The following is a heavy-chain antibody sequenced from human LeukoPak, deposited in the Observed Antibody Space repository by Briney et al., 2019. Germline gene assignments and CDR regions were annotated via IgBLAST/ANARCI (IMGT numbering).Heavy chain of an antibody. J-gene: IGHJ4*02. D-gene: IGHD3-22*01. V-gene: IGHV4-39*01. CDR3: ARQLSGFFLADDY. CDR2: ISYSGSS. CDR1: GDSISSSRYC. Sequence: SETLSLTCTISGDSISSSRYCWGWIRQPPGKGLEWIGAISYSGSSYYSPSLKSRVTMSIDTSRLQYSLKLTSVTAADTAIYYCARQLSGFFLADDYWGQGTLVTVSS.